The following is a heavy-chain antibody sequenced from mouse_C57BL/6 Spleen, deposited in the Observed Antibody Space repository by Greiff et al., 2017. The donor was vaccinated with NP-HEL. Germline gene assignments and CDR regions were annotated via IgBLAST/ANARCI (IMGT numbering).Heavy chain of an antibody. CDR2: IYPGSGNT. CDR3: ARYPNYYAMDY. V-gene: IGHV1-66*01. Sequence: VKLVESGPELVKPGASVKISCKASGYSFTSYYIHWVKQRPGQGLEWIGWIYPGSGNTKYNEKFKGKATLTADTSSSTAYMQLSSLTSEDSAVYYCARYPNYYAMDYWGQGTSVTVSS. CDR1: GYSFTSYY. J-gene: IGHJ4*01.